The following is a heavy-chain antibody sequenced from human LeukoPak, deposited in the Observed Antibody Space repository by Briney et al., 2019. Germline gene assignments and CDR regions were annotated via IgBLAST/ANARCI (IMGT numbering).Heavy chain of an antibody. CDR1: GYTFTGYY. D-gene: IGHD6-19*01. V-gene: IGHV1-2*02. CDR2: INPNSGGT. CDR3: ARDRTRTGYSSGWYHDY. Sequence: ASVKVSCKASGYTFTGYYMHWVRQAPGQGLEWMGWINPNSGGTNYAQKFQGRVTMTRDTSISTAYMELSRLRSDDTAVYYCARDRTRTGYSSGWYHDYWGLGTLVTVSS. J-gene: IGHJ4*02.